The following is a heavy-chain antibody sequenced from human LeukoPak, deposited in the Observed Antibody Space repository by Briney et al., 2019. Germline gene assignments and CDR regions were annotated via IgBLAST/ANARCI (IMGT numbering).Heavy chain of an antibody. V-gene: IGHV1-18*01. Sequence: ASVKVSCKASGYTFTSYGISWVRQAPGQGLEWMGWISAYNGNTNYAQKLQGRVTMTTDTSTSTAYMELRSLRSDDTAVYYCARVLGSTMTTPQYAFDIWGQGTMVTVSS. CDR2: ISAYNGNT. CDR3: ARVLGSTMTTPQYAFDI. CDR1: GYTFTSYG. D-gene: IGHD4-17*01. J-gene: IGHJ3*02.